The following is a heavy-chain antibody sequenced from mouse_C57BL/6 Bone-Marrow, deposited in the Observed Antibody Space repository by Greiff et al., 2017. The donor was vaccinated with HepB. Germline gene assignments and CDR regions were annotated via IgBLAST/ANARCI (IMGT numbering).Heavy chain of an antibody. CDR3: ARPLPYCTY. CDR2: ISSGGSYT. V-gene: IGHV5-6*01. CDR1: GFTFSSYG. D-gene: IGHD5-5*01. J-gene: IGHJ2*01. Sequence: EVKLQESGGDLVKPGGSLKLSCAASGFTFSSYGMSWVRQTPDKRLEWVATISSGGSYTYYPDSVKGRFTISRDNAKNTLYLQMSSLKSEYTAMYYCARPLPYCTYWGQGTTLTVSS.